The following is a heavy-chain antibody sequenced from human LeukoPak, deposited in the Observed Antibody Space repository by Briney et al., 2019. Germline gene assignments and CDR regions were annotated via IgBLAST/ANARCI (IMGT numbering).Heavy chain of an antibody. D-gene: IGHD3-10*01. Sequence: PGGSRRLSCAASGFTFSNAWMSWVRQSPGKGLEWVGRIKSKTDGGTTDYAAPVKGRFTISRDDSKNTLYLQMNSLKTEDTAVYYCTRPEYYGSGSYYDYWGQGTLVTVSS. J-gene: IGHJ4*02. CDR3: TRPEYYGSGSYYDY. CDR1: GFTFSNAW. CDR2: IKSKTDGGTT. V-gene: IGHV3-15*01.